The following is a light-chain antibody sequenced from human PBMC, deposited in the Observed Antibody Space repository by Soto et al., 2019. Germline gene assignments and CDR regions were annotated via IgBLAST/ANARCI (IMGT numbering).Light chain of an antibody. CDR1: QSLLDSSDNKNY. Sequence: DIVMTQSPDSLAVSLGERATINCKSSQSLLDSSDNKNYLAWYQHNPGQPPKLLIYWASTRASGVPARFSGGGSGTDFTLTISSLQPDDVAVYYCPHFYRNTRFGGGTKVEIK. CDR3: PHFYRNTR. J-gene: IGKJ4*01. V-gene: IGKV4-1*01. CDR2: WAS.